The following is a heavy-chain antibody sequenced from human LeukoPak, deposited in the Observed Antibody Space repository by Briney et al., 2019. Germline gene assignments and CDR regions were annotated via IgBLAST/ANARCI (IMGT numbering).Heavy chain of an antibody. J-gene: IGHJ3*02. Sequence: GGSLRLSCAASGFTFTTYWMHWVRQAPGKGLVWVSRINNGGSSTTYADSVKGRFTISRDTAKNSLYLQMNSLRAEDTALYYCARDMEPDAFDIWGQGTMVTVSS. CDR1: GFTFTTYW. V-gene: IGHV3-74*01. CDR2: INNGGSST. CDR3: ARDMEPDAFDI. D-gene: IGHD1-1*01.